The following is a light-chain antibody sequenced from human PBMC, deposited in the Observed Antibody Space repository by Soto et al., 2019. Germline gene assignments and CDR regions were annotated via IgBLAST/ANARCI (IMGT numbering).Light chain of an antibody. CDR1: QSISTS. Sequence: DIQMTQSPSTLSAFVGDRVTITCRASQSISTSLAWCQQKPGKAHKXLIYLASSLESGVPARFSGSGSATDLTISISSLQPDDFETYYCQQYGDYSRTFGQGTKVDIK. V-gene: IGKV1-5*03. CDR2: LAS. CDR3: QQYGDYSRT. J-gene: IGKJ1*01.